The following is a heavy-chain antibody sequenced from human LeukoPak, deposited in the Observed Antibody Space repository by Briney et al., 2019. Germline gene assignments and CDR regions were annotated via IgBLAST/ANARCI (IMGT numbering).Heavy chain of an antibody. J-gene: IGHJ4*02. D-gene: IGHD5-12*01. CDR1: GYTLSIYA. Sequence: PGGSLRLSRAASGYTLSIYAAHCVREAPGKGREWVAFLRYDGSNKYYTESVGGGFTYSRDNSQHTLYLEMNSLRAEETAVYFCARVVEWLRLVGYFDYWGQGTLVTVSS. CDR3: ARVVEWLRLVGYFDY. V-gene: IGHV3-30*02. CDR2: LRYDGSNK.